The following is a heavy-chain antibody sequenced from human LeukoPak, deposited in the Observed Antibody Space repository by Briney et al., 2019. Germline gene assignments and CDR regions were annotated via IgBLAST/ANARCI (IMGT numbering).Heavy chain of an antibody. CDR3: ARDFRITMIVVAGSGAFDI. J-gene: IGHJ3*02. CDR2: IYYSGST. Sequence: PSETLSLTCTVSGGSISSSNYYWGWIRQPPGKGLEWIGSIYYSGSTYYNPSLKSRVTISVDTSKNQFSLNLTSVTAADTAVYFCARDFRITMIVVAGSGAFDIWGQGTKVTVSS. V-gene: IGHV4-39*07. D-gene: IGHD3-22*01. CDR1: GGSISSSNYY.